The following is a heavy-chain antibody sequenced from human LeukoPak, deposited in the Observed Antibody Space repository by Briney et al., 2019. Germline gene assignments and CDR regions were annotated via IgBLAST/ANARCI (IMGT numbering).Heavy chain of an antibody. CDR2: IYYSGGT. D-gene: IGHD3-3*01. V-gene: IGHV4-59*08. Sequence: SETLSLTCTVSGGSISSYYWSWIRQPPGKGLEWIGYIYYSGGTNYNPSLKSRVTISVDTSKNQFSLKLSSVTAADTAVYYCAGHPPRNTFAFWGQGPLVTVSS. CDR3: AGHPPRNTFAF. J-gene: IGHJ4*02. CDR1: GGSISSYY.